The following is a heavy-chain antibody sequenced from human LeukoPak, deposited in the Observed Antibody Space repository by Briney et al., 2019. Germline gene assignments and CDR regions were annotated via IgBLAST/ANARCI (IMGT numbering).Heavy chain of an antibody. J-gene: IGHJ4*02. Sequence: GGSLRLSCAASGFTFSHYGMTWVRQAPGKGLEWVSAISGSGGSTYYADSVKGRFTISRDNSKNTLYLQMNSLRAEDTAVYYCAKSPARIAARHFDYWGQGTLVTVSS. D-gene: IGHD6-6*01. CDR1: GFTFSHYG. V-gene: IGHV3-23*01. CDR2: ISGSGGST. CDR3: AKSPARIAARHFDY.